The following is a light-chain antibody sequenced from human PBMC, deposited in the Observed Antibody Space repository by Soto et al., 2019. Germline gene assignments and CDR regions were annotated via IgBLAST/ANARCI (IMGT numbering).Light chain of an antibody. CDR2: KGT. V-gene: IGLV2-23*01. CDR3: CSSAPESTYV. J-gene: IGLJ1*01. CDR1: SSDVGAYNS. Sequence: QSVLAQPASVSGSPGQSITISCTGTSSDVGAYNSVSWYQQHPHRAPQVIIYKGTQRPSGVSNRFSGSTSDNAASLTISALQTDDEADYFCCSSAPESTYVCGTGTKLTVL.